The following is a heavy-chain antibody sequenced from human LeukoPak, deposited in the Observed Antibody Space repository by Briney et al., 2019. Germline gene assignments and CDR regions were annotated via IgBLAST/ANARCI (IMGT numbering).Heavy chain of an antibody. CDR2: ISSSSSTI. CDR1: GFTFRSYE. D-gene: IGHD3-10*01. J-gene: IGHJ4*02. V-gene: IGHV3-48*01. Sequence: GGSLRLSCAASGFTFRSYEMNWVRQAPGKGLQWASYISSSSSTIYYADSVKGRFTISRDNAKNSLYLQMNSLRAEDTAVYYCARALWFGETFPAYWGQGTLVTVSS. CDR3: ARALWFGETFPAY.